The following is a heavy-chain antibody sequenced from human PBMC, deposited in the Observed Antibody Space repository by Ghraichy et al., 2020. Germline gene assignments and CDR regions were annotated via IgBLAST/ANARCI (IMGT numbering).Heavy chain of an antibody. D-gene: IGHD2-2*01. Sequence: ASVKVSCKASGYSFTNYGISWVRQAPGQGLEWMGWISAHNGNTKYAQKVQGRVTMTTDTSTSTADMELRSLRSDDTAVYYCARVLSTGYCSSTSCLEVWGQGTTVTVSS. CDR3: ARVLSTGYCSSTSCLEV. J-gene: IGHJ6*02. CDR2: ISAHNGNT. V-gene: IGHV1-18*01. CDR1: GYSFTNYG.